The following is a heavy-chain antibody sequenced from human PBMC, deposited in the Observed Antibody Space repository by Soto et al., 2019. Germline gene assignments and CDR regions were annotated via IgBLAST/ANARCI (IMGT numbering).Heavy chain of an antibody. CDR3: AKDRVRIAAAGASWFDP. D-gene: IGHD6-13*01. V-gene: IGHV3-23*01. CDR2: ISGSGGST. J-gene: IGHJ5*02. CDR1: GFTFSSYA. Sequence: GGSLRLSCAASGFTFSSYAMSWVRQAPGKGLEWVSAISGSGGSTYYADSVKGRFTISRDNSKNTLYLQMNSLRAEDTAVYYCAKDRVRIAAAGASWFDPWGQGTLVTVSS.